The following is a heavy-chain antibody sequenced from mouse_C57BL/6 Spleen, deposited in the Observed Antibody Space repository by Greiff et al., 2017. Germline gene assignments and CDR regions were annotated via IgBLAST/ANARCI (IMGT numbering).Heavy chain of an antibody. CDR3: AGGLLLLYFDY. CDR2: RSYDGSN. CDR1: GYSITSGYY. V-gene: IGHV3-6*01. Sequence: EVQRVESGPGLVKPSQSLSLTCSVTGYSITSGYYWNWILQFPGNKLEWMGYRSYDGSNNYNPSLKNRISITRDTSKNQFFLKLNSVTTEDTATYYCAGGLLLLYFDYWGQGTTLTVSS. J-gene: IGHJ2*01. D-gene: IGHD2-3*01.